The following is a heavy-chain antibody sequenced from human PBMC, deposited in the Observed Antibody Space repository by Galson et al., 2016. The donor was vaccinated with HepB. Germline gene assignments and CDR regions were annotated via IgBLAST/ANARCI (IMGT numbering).Heavy chain of an antibody. CDR2: IYPGDSDT. V-gene: IGHV5-51*01. Sequence: QSGAEVKKPGNSLRISCKGSAYGFTDYWIGWVRQMPGKGLEWMGSIYPGDSDTRYNPSFQGQVTISADKSVNTVYLQWGSLKASDTAMYYCARDYGRLGLDVWGQGTTVTISS. CDR1: AYGFTDYW. CDR3: ARDYGRLGLDV. D-gene: IGHD3-16*01. J-gene: IGHJ6*02.